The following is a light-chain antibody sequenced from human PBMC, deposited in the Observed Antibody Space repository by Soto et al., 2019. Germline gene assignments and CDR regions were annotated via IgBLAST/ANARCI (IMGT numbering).Light chain of an antibody. CDR3: QHYNSYSEA. Sequence: DVRVTQSPSALSTCVRHRVTIPCRASQTISSWLAWYQQKPGKAPKLLIYTASTLKSGVPSRFSGSGSGTEFTLTISSLQPDDFATYYCQHYNSYSEAFGQGTKVDIK. J-gene: IGKJ1*01. CDR1: QTISSW. V-gene: IGKV1-5*03. CDR2: TAS.